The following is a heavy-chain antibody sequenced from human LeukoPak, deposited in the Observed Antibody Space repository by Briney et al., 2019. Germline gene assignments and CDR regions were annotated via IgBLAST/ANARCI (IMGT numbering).Heavy chain of an antibody. CDR3: ARGLNWFDP. CDR1: GGSIDNHY. CDR2: IYYSGST. J-gene: IGHJ5*02. Sequence: PSETLSLTCSVSGGSIDNHYWSWIRQPPGKGLEWIGYIYYSGSTNYNPSLKSRVTISVDTSKNQFSLKLSSVTAADTAVYYCARGLNWFDPWGQGTLVTVSS. D-gene: IGHD3-16*01. V-gene: IGHV4-59*08.